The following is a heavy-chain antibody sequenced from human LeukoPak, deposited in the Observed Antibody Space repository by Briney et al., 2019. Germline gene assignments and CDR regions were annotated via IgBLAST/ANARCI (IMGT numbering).Heavy chain of an antibody. CDR2: INHSGST. Sequence: SETLSLTCAVYGGSFSGYYWSWIRQPPGKGLEWIGEINHSGSTNYNPSLKSRVTISVDTSKNQFSLKLSSVTAADTAVYYCARRWTYYYDSSGYWSDWFDPWGQGTLVTVSS. CDR1: GGSFSGYY. J-gene: IGHJ5*02. D-gene: IGHD3-22*01. CDR3: ARRWTYYYDSSGYWSDWFDP. V-gene: IGHV4-34*01.